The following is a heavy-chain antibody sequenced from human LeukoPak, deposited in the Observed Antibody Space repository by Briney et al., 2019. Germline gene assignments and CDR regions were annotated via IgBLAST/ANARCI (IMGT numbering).Heavy chain of an antibody. CDR2: IYSGGST. Sequence: PGGSLRLSXAASGFTVSSNYMSWVRQAPGKGLEWVSVIYSGGSTYYADSVKGRFTISRDNSKNTLYLQMNSLRAEDTAVYYCARDLGYYGSGSYPPHFDYWGQGTLVTVSS. J-gene: IGHJ4*02. CDR3: ARDLGYYGSGSYPPHFDY. D-gene: IGHD3-10*01. V-gene: IGHV3-53*01. CDR1: GFTVSSNY.